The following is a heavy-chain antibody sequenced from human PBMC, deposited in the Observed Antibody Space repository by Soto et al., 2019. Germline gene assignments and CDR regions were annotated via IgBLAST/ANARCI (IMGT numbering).Heavy chain of an antibody. CDR2: IYHSGST. Sequence: QVQLQESGPGLVKPSGTLSLTCAVSSGSISSSNWWSWVRQPPGKGLEWTGAIYHSGSTNYNPSLKSRVAKSVDKSKPHLSLRLSSVTAADTAVYYFACAGEGSTTYFDCWGQVTLVSVCS. D-gene: IGHD2-2*01. J-gene: IGHJ4*02. V-gene: IGHV4-4*02. CDR1: SGSISSSNW. CDR3: ACAGEGSTTYFDC.